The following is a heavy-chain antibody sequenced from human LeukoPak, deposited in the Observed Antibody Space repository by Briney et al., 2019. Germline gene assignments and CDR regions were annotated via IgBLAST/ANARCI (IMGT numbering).Heavy chain of an antibody. Sequence: GASVKVSCKASGYTFTSYDINWVRQATGQGLEWMGWMNPNSGNTGYAQKFQGRVTMTRNTSISTAYMELSSLRSEDTAVYYCARAHPTPIEQQHHYTADLYYYYYYGMDVWGQGTTVTVSS. V-gene: IGHV1-8*01. J-gene: IGHJ6*02. CDR2: MNPNSGNT. CDR1: GYTFTSYD. CDR3: ARAHPTPIEQQHHYTADLYYYYYYGMDV. D-gene: IGHD2-2*02.